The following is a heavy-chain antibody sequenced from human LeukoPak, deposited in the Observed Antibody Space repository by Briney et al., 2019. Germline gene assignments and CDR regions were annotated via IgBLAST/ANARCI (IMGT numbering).Heavy chain of an antibody. CDR2: ISYDGSNK. CDR3: ARDRYSYTSGYGLDV. CDR1: GFVFSKYG. Sequence: GGSLRLSCAGSGFVFSKYGMHWVRQAPGKGLEWVSVISYDGSNKDDADSVKGRFTISRDNSKNTLFLQMNSLRPEDTAVYYCARDRYSYTSGYGLDVWGQGTTVIFSS. D-gene: IGHD3-10*01. J-gene: IGHJ6*02. V-gene: IGHV3-30*03.